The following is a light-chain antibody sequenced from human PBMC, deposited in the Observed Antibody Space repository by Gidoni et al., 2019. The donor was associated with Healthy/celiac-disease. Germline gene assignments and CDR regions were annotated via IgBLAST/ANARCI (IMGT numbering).Light chain of an antibody. CDR3: NSRDSSGNHLDWV. CDR1: SLRSYY. CDR2: GKN. V-gene: IGLV3-19*01. J-gene: IGLJ3*02. Sequence: SSELTPDPAVSVALGQTVRITCQGDSLRSYYASWYQQKPGQAPVLVIYGKNNRPSGIPDRFSGSSSGNTASLTITGAQAEYEADYYCNSRDSSGNHLDWVFGGGTKLTVL.